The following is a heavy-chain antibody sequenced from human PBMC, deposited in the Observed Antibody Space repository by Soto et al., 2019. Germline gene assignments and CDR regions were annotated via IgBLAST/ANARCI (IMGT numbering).Heavy chain of an antibody. CDR3: ARDQTVLDY. J-gene: IGHJ4*02. CDR1: GYTFTSYA. CDR2: ICAYSGNT. V-gene: IGHV1-18*04. D-gene: IGHD4-17*01. Sequence: QVQLVQSGAEVKKPGASVKVSCKASGYTFTSYAFNWVRQAPGQGLEWMGWICAYSGNTNYAQKFQGRVTMTTDTSTSKAYMELRSLRTDDTVVYYCARDQTVLDYWGQGTLVTVSS.